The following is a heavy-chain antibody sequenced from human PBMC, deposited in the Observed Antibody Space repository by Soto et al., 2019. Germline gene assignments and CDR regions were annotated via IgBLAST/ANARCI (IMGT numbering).Heavy chain of an antibody. D-gene: IGHD2-8*01. Sequence: EVQLLESGGGFIHPGGSLRLHCAASGFSFSSFAMNWVRQAPGKGLEWVSIISGSADSTFYADSVKGRFTISRDNSKSTLYLQINSLRAEDTAVYYCAKTRGAMIYAISVYGMDVWGQGTTVTVSS. CDR3: AKTRGAMIYAISVYGMDV. V-gene: IGHV3-23*01. CDR2: ISGSADST. CDR1: GFSFSSFA. J-gene: IGHJ6*02.